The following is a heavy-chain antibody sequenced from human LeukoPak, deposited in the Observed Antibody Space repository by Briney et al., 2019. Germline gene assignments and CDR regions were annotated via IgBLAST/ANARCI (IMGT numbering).Heavy chain of an antibody. V-gene: IGHV3-7*01. CDR3: ARLGVSQNYDFWSGSQKGNYGMDV. CDR2: IKEDGSEK. Sequence: GGSLRLSCAASGFTFSSYWMSWVRQAPGKGLEWVANIKEDGSEKYYVDSVKGRFTISRDNAKNSLYLQINSLRAEDTAVYYCARLGVSQNYDFWSGSQKGNYGMDVWGQGTTVTVSS. J-gene: IGHJ6*02. CDR1: GFTFSSYW. D-gene: IGHD3-3*01.